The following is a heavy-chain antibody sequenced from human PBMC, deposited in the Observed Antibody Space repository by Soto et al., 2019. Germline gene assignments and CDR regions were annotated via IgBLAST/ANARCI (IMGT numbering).Heavy chain of an antibody. CDR1: GASFSGYY. J-gene: IGHJ4*02. Sequence: QVQLQQWGAGLLKPSETLSLSCAVYGASFSGYYWNWIRQPPGKGLEWIGEINQSGSTNYSPSLKTRVTVSVDTSKKQISLRLNSVTAAETAVYYCARRFSGTGRYFDYWGQGTLVTVSS. CDR3: ARRFSGTGRYFDY. D-gene: IGHD1-1*01. V-gene: IGHV4-34*02. CDR2: INQSGST.